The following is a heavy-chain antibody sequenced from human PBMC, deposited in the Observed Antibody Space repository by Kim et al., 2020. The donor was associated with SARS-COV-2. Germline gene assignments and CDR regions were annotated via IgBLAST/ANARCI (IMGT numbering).Heavy chain of an antibody. D-gene: IGHD3-22*01. V-gene: IGHV3-30*18. CDR2: ISYDGSNK. Sequence: GGSLRLSCAASGFTFSSYGMHWVRQAPGKGLEWVAVISYDGSNKYYADSVKGRFTISRDNSKNTLYLQMNSLRAEDTAVYYCAKGGSAYYYDSSGYYNYWGQGTLVTVSS. CDR1: GFTFSSYG. CDR3: AKGGSAYYYDSSGYYNY. J-gene: IGHJ4*02.